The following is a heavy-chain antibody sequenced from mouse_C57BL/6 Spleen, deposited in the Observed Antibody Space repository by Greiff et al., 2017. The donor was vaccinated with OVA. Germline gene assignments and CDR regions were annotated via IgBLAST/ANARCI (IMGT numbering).Heavy chain of an antibody. Sequence: QVQLQQSGAELVRPGASVTLSCKASGYTFTDYEMHWVKQTPVHGLEWIGAIDPETGGTAYNQKFKGKAILTADKSSSTAYMELRSLTSEDSAVYYGTRSGGVWLRRGGSYAMDYWGQGTSVTVSS. CDR3: TRSGGVWLRRGGSYAMDY. CDR2: IDPETGGT. CDR1: GYTFTDYE. V-gene: IGHV1-15*01. D-gene: IGHD2-2*01. J-gene: IGHJ4*01.